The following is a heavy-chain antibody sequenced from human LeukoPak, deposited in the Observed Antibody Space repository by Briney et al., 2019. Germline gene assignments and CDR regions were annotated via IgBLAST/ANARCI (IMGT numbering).Heavy chain of an antibody. CDR3: ARGAYDYVWGSYRYRYYFDY. D-gene: IGHD3-16*02. J-gene: IGHJ4*02. Sequence: ASVKVSCKASGYTFTGYYVHWVRQAPGQGLEWMGWINPNSGGTNYAQKFQGRVTMTRDTSISTAYMELSRLRSDDTAVYYCARGAYDYVWGSYRYRYYFDYWGQGTLVTVSS. V-gene: IGHV1-2*02. CDR2: INPNSGGT. CDR1: GYTFTGYY.